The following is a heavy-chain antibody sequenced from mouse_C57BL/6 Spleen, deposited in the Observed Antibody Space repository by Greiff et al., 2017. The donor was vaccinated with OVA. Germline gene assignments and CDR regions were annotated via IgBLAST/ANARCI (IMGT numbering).Heavy chain of an antibody. D-gene: IGHD1-1*01. Sequence: VQLKQPGAELVRPGTSVKLSCKASGYTFTSYWMHWVKQRPGQGLEWIGVIDPSDSYTNYNQKFKGKATLTVDTSSSTAYMQLSSLTSEDSAVYYCARRLRMGYFDYWGQGTTLTVSS. CDR3: ARRLRMGYFDY. CDR2: IDPSDSYT. V-gene: IGHV1-59*01. J-gene: IGHJ2*01. CDR1: GYTFTSYW.